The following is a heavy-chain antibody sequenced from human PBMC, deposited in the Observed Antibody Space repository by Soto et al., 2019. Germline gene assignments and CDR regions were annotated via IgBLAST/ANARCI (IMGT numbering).Heavy chain of an antibody. CDR3: ARDPSHSYYTLFYYFDY. CDR2: ISGSGSNT. J-gene: IGHJ4*02. CDR1: GFSISTYA. D-gene: IGHD1-26*01. Sequence: EVQLSESGGGFIQSGGSLRLSCAASGFSISTYAMSWVRQAPGKGLEWVSAISGSGSNTYYADSVKGRFTISRDDSKSTLYLQMNSLRAEDTAVYYCARDPSHSYYTLFYYFDYWGQGTLVTVSS. V-gene: IGHV3-23*01.